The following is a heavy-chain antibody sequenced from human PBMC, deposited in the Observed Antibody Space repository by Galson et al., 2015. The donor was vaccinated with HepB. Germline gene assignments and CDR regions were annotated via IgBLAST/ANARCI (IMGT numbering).Heavy chain of an antibody. D-gene: IGHD6-19*01. CDR2: LYWDDNN. J-gene: IGHJ5*02. Sequence: LVKPTQTLTLTCTFSGFSLSTSGVGVAWIRQSPGKALEWLALLYWDDNNRYSPSLRSRLTVTKDTSKNQVVLAMTNVDPVDTATYFCAHRQRSTGWAEDNWLAPWGQGILVTVPS. CDR3: AHRQRSTGWAEDNWLAP. CDR1: GFSLSTSGVG. V-gene: IGHV2-5*02.